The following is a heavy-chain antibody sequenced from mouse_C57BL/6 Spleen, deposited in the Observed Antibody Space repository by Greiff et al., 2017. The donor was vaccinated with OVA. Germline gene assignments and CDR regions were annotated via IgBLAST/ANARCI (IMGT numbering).Heavy chain of an antibody. D-gene: IGHD2-5*01. CDR1: GFSLTSYG. Sequence: QVQLQQSGPGLVQPSQSLSITCTVSGFSLTSYGVHWVRQSPGKGLEWLGVIGSGGSTDYNAAFISRLSISKNNSKSQVFFKMNSLQADDTAIYYCARYYSNWYFDVWGTGTTVTVSS. J-gene: IGHJ1*03. V-gene: IGHV2-2*01. CDR2: IGSGGST. CDR3: ARYYSNWYFDV.